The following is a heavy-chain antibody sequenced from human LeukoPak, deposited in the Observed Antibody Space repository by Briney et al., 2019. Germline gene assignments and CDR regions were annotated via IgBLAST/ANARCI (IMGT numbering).Heavy chain of an antibody. CDR3: ARGGGYYDFWSGYYQDYYYYYMDV. J-gene: IGHJ6*03. Sequence: GASVKVSCKASGYTFTGYYMHWVRQAPGQGLEWMGGIIPIFGTANYAQKFQGRVTITTDESTSTAYMELSSLRSEDTAVYYCARGGGYYDFWSGYYQDYYYYYMDVWGKGTTVTVSS. CDR2: IIPIFGTA. V-gene: IGHV1-69*05. CDR1: GYTFTGYY. D-gene: IGHD3-3*01.